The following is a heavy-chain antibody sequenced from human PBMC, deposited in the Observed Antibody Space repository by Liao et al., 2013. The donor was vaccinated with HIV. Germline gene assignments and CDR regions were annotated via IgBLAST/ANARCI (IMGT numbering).Heavy chain of an antibody. J-gene: IGHJ2*01. D-gene: IGHD3-16*01. CDR3: ARARGGDFDL. V-gene: IGHV4-4*07. CDR2: IYTSGSI. CDR1: GGSISSYY. Sequence: QVQLQESGPGLVKASETLSLTCNVSGGSISSYYWSWIRQPAGKALEWIGRIYTSGSINYNPSLKSRVTMSVDTSKNQFSLKLSSVTAADTAVYYCARARGGDFDLWGRGSLLTVSS.